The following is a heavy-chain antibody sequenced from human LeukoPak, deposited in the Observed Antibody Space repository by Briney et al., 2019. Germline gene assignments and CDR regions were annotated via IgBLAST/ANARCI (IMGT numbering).Heavy chain of an antibody. Sequence: GSSVTVSCKASGGTFRSYVISWVRQAPGQGLEWMGWINTNTGNPSYARGFTGRFVFSLDSSVSTAYLQISSLKAEDTAVYYCARDITYYYDTSGYTLDYWGQGTLVTVSS. CDR2: INTNTGNP. V-gene: IGHV7-4-1*02. D-gene: IGHD3-22*01. CDR3: ARDITYYYDTSGYTLDY. CDR1: GGTFRSYV. J-gene: IGHJ4*02.